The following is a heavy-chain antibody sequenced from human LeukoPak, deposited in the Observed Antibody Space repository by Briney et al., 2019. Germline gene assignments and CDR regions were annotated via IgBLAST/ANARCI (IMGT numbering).Heavy chain of an antibody. D-gene: IGHD2-2*01. J-gene: IGHJ4*02. V-gene: IGHV3-7*03. CDR2: INQRGSEK. CDR3: ARLVVPPGNRGWYYEH. Sequence: GGSLRLSCVASGFIFSNYWMAWVRQGPGEGPEWVANINQRGSEKYYVDSVRGRFTISRDNAKNSLDLQMNSLRVEDTAIYYCARLVVPPGNRGWYYEHWGQGTLVTVSS. CDR1: GFIFSNYW.